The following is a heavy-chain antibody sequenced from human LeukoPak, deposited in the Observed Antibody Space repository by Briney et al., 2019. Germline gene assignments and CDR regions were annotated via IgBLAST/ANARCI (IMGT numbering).Heavy chain of an antibody. CDR2: ISGSGGST. V-gene: IGHV3-23*01. J-gene: IGHJ4*02. CDR1: GFTFSSYA. CDR3: AKVSFDYGGNSGNY. D-gene: IGHD4-23*01. Sequence: PGGSLRLSCAASGFTFSSYAMSWVRQAPGKGLEWVSAISGSGGSTYYADSVKGRFTISRDNSKNTLYLQMNSLRAEDTAVYYCAKVSFDYGGNSGNYWGQGTLVTVSS.